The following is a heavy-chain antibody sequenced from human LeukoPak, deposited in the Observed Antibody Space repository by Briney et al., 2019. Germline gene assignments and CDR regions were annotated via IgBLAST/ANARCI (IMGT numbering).Heavy chain of an antibody. CDR2: IYYSGST. J-gene: IGHJ6*02. D-gene: IGHD2-15*01. CDR3: ARALVGGGPPGGYYYYGMDV. CDR1: GGSISSYY. Sequence: SETLSLTCTVSGGSISSYYWSWIRQPPGKGLEWIGYIYYSGSTNYNPSLKSRVTISVDTSKNQFSLKLSSVTAADTAVYYCARALVGGGPPGGYYYYGMDVWGQGTTVTVSS. V-gene: IGHV4-59*01.